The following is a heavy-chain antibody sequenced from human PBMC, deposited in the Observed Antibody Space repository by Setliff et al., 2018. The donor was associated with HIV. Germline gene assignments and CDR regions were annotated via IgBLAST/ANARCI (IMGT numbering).Heavy chain of an antibody. D-gene: IGHD1-26*01. Sequence: SETLSLTCAVYGGSFSGYYWSWIRQPPGKGLEWIGEINHSGSTNYNPSLKSRVTISVDTSKNQFSLKLSSVTAADTAVYYCAGGGGRETYWENYWGQGTPVTVSS. CDR2: INHSGST. CDR3: AGGGGRETYWENY. J-gene: IGHJ4*02. CDR1: GGSFSGYY. V-gene: IGHV4-34*01.